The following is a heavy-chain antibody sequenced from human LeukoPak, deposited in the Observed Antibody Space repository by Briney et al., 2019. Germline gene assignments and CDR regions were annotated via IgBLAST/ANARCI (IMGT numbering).Heavy chain of an antibody. Sequence: GGSLRLPCAASGFTFSNYAMSWVRRAPGKGLEWVSVISGSGGSTYYADSVKGRFTISRDNSKNTLYLQMNSLRAEDTAVYYCAKDRCSNTGCSWNYYGLDVWGQGTTVTVSS. V-gene: IGHV3-23*01. J-gene: IGHJ6*02. CDR3: AKDRCSNTGCSWNYYGLDV. D-gene: IGHD2-2*01. CDR2: ISGSGGST. CDR1: GFTFSNYA.